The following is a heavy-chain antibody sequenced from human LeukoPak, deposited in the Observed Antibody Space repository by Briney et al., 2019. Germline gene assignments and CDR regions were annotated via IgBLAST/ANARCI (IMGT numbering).Heavy chain of an antibody. D-gene: IGHD3-22*01. V-gene: IGHV3-30*18. CDR2: ISQDGIDK. J-gene: IGHJ4*02. Sequence: GGSLRLSCAASGFSISYYGMHWVRQAPGKGLEWVAVISQDGIDKYYADSVKGQVTISRDNSRNTLYLQMNSLRAEDTAVYYCAKDRYYYDSSFDYWGQGTLVTVSS. CDR3: AKDRYYYDSSFDY. CDR1: GFSISYYG.